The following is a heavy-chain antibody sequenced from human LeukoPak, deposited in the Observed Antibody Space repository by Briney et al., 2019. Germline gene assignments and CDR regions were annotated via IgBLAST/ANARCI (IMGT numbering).Heavy chain of an antibody. J-gene: IGHJ5*02. CDR1: GGSISSGSYY. CDR2: IYTSGST. Sequence: PSQTLSLTCTVSGGSISSGSYYWSWIRQPAGKGLEWIGRIYTSGSTNYNPSLKSRVTISVDTSKNQFSLKLSSVTAADTAVYYCARGDIVVVPAASENWFDPWGQGTLVTVSS. CDR3: ARGDIVVVPAASENWFDP. D-gene: IGHD2-2*01. V-gene: IGHV4-61*02.